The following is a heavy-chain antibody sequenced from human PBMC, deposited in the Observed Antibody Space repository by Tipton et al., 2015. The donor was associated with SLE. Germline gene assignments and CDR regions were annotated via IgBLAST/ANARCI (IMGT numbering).Heavy chain of an antibody. D-gene: IGHD2-21*02. CDR1: RGSLTGYS. J-gene: IGHJ4*02. CDR2: IDRDGSP. CDR3: ARQLGWGDPFAFDH. Sequence: GLVKPSETLSLVCVVNRGSLTGYSWNWIRQFPGKGLEWIGEIDRDGSPNYKPSLQNRVTMSVDRSANQFSLRLTSVTAADTAVYYCARQLGWGDPFAFDHWGQGTLVTVSS. V-gene: IGHV4-34*01.